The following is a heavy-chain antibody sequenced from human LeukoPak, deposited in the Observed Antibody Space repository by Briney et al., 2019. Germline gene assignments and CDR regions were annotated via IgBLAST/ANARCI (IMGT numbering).Heavy chain of an antibody. Sequence: GGSLRLSCAASGFTFSSYAMHWVRQAPGKGLEWVAVISYDGSNKYYADSVKGRFTISRDNSKNTLYLQMNSLRAEDTAVYYCARDFLPLYYYDSSGYYSNWFDPWGQGTLVIVSS. CDR3: ARDFLPLYYYDSSGYYSNWFDP. D-gene: IGHD3-22*01. V-gene: IGHV3-30*04. CDR1: GFTFSSYA. J-gene: IGHJ5*02. CDR2: ISYDGSNK.